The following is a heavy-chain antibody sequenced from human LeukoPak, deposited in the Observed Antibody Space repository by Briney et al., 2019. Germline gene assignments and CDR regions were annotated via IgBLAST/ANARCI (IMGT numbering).Heavy chain of an antibody. CDR2: IGTAGDT. J-gene: IGHJ2*01. CDR1: GFTFSSYD. D-gene: IGHD5-12*01. V-gene: IGHV3-13*04. Sequence: PRGSLRLSCAASGFTFSSYDMHWVRQATGKGLEWVSAIGTAGDTYSPGSVKGRFTISRENAKNSLYLQMNSLRAGDTAVYYCAREGARYFDLWGRGTLVTVPS. CDR3: AREGARYFDL.